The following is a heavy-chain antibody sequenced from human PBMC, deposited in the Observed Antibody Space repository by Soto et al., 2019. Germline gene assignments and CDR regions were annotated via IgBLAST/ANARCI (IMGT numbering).Heavy chain of an antibody. J-gene: IGHJ6*02. V-gene: IGHV3-30-3*01. CDR2: ISYNGSNK. CDR3: ARGIAANYYGMDV. CDR1: GFTFSSYA. Sequence: GGALRLSCAASGFTFSSYAMHWVLQAPGNGLEWVAVISYNGSNKYYADSVKGRFTISRDNSKNTLYLQMNSLRAEDTAVYYCARGIAANYYGMDVWGQGTTVTVSS. D-gene: IGHD6-6*01.